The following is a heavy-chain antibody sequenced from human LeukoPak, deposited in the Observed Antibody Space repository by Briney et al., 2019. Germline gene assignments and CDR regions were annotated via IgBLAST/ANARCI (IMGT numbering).Heavy chain of an antibody. V-gene: IGHV4-34*01. CDR2: INHSGST. J-gene: IGHJ5*02. CDR1: GGSFSGYY. D-gene: IGHD3-10*01. CDR3: AIPRHSLITVVWFDP. Sequence: TSETLSLTCAVYGGSFSGYYWSWIRQPPGKGLEWIGEINHSGSTNYNPSLKSRVTISVDTSKNQFSLKLSSVTAADTAVYYCAIPRHSLITVVWFDPWGQGTLVTVSS.